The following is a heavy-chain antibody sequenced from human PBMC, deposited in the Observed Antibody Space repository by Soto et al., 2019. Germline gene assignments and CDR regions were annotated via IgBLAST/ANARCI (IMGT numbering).Heavy chain of an antibody. CDR1: GGSISNHY. CDR3: ARANWYSEY. D-gene: IGHD7-27*01. CDR2: IYYNGNT. J-gene: IGHJ4*02. V-gene: IGHV4-59*11. Sequence: QVRLQESGPGLVKPSETLSLTCTVSGGSISNHYWSWIRQPPGKGLEWIGYIYYNGNTNYNPSLKSRVTMSVDTSKNQISLRLSSVTAADTAVYYCARANWYSEYWGQGTLVTVSS.